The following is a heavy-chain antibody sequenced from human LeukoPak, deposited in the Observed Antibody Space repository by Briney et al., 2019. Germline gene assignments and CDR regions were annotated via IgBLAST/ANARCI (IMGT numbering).Heavy chain of an antibody. D-gene: IGHD2-21*02. V-gene: IGHV4-34*01. CDR1: GGSFSGYY. CDR2: INHSGST. J-gene: IGHJ3*02. Sequence: SETLSLTCAVYGGSFSGYYWSWFRQPPGEGLEWIGEINHSGSTNYNPSLKSRVTISVDTSKNQFSLKLSSVTAADTAVYYCARPWGYHGVTPGAFDIWGQGTMVTVSS. CDR3: ARPWGYHGVTPGAFDI.